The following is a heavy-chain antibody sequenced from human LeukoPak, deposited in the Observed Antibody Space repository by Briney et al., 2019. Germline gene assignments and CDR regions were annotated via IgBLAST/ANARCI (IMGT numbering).Heavy chain of an antibody. CDR2: INPNSGGT. CDR1: GYTFTGYY. V-gene: IGHV1-2*02. J-gene: IGHJ6*03. D-gene: IGHD6-13*01. Sequence: ASVKVSCKASGYTFTGYYMHWVRQAPGQGLEWMGWINPNSGGTNYGQKFQGRVTMTRDTSISTAYMELSRLRSDDTAVYYCARTPWRIAAAGTYYYYYYMDVWGKGTTVTVSS. CDR3: ARTPWRIAAAGTYYYYYYMDV.